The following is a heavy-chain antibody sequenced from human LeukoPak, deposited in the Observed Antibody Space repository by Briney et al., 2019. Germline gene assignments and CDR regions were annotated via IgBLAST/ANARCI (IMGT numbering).Heavy chain of an antibody. CDR3: ARLTVPLRFDP. CDR2: IYYSGRT. D-gene: IGHD2-2*01. V-gene: IGHV4-59*01. Sequence: PSETLSLTCSVSGGSISSYYWSWIRQPPGKGLEWIGYIYYSGRTSYNPSLKSRVTISVDTSKNQFSLRLNSVSAADTAVYYCARLTVPLRFDPWGQGTLVTVSS. J-gene: IGHJ5*02. CDR1: GGSISSYY.